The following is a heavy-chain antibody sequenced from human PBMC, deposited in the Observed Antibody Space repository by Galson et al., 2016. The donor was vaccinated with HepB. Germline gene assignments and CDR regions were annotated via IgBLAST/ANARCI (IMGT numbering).Heavy chain of an antibody. Sequence: AISGDSVSSSSAAWNWIRQSPSSGLEWLGRTYYRSEWYNDYALSVKSRIIINPDTSKNQLSLQLKSVTPADTAVYLCTRGVLGPAGNWFDPWGQGILVTVSS. J-gene: IGHJ5*02. CDR1: GDSVSSSSAA. CDR2: TYYRSEWYN. D-gene: IGHD2/OR15-2a*01. CDR3: TRGVLGPAGNWFDP. V-gene: IGHV6-1*01.